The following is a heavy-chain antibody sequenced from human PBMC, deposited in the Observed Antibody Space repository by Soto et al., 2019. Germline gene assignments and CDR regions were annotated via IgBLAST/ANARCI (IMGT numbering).Heavy chain of an antibody. CDR1: GGSMSGYY. V-gene: IGHV4-4*07. Sequence: QVQLQESGPGLVKPSETLSLTCTVSGGSMSGYYWSWIRQSAGKGLDWIGRVYTSETTYYKPSLKSRGTLSLDTSKNQFSLNLHHLTAADTAVYYCAWNIAAAVRRYYGMDVWGQGTTVTVSS. CDR2: VYTSETT. J-gene: IGHJ6*02. CDR3: AWNIAAAVRRYYGMDV. D-gene: IGHD6-13*01.